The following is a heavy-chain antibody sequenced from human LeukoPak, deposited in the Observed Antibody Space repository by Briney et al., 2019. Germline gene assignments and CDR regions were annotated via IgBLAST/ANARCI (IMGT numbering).Heavy chain of an antibody. V-gene: IGHV3-23*01. CDR1: GFTFSSYA. J-gene: IGHJ4*02. CDR3: AKISGYNWNYDTFFDY. Sequence: GGSLRLSSAASGFTFSSYAMSWVRQAPGKGLEWVSAISGSGGSTYYADSVKGRFTISRDNSKNTLYLQMNSLRAEDTAVYYCAKISGYNWNYDTFFDYWGQGTLVTVSS. CDR2: ISGSGGST. D-gene: IGHD1-7*01.